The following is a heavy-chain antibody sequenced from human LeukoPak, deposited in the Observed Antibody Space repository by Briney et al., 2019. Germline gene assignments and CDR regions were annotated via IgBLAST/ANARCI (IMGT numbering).Heavy chain of an antibody. Sequence: GESLKISCKGSGYSFTSYWISWVRRMPGKGLEWMGRIDPSDSYTNYSPSFQGHVTISADKSISTAYLQWSSLKASDTAMYYCARRGYSGYDWDYWGQGTLVTVSS. D-gene: IGHD5-12*01. V-gene: IGHV5-10-1*01. J-gene: IGHJ4*02. CDR3: ARRGYSGYDWDY. CDR2: IDPSDSYT. CDR1: GYSFTSYW.